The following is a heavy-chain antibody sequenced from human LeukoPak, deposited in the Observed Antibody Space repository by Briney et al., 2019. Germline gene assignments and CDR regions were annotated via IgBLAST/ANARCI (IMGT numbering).Heavy chain of an antibody. CDR1: GFTFSNFA. D-gene: IGHD1-1*01. CDR3: ARDHRYGGLFDY. Sequence: PGGSLRLSCAASGFTFSNFAMSWVRQAPGEGLEWVSAISGSGGSVYYADSVKGRFTISRDNAENSLYLQMNSLRAEDTAVYYCARDHRYGGLFDYWGQGTLVTVSS. J-gene: IGHJ4*02. CDR2: ISGSGGSV. V-gene: IGHV3-23*01.